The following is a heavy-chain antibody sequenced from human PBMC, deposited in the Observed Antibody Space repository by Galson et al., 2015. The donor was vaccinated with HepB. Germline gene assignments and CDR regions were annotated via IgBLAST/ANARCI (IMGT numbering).Heavy chain of an antibody. CDR2: IYDGGSI. CDR3: ARAGHYGGKGNWFDS. J-gene: IGHJ5*01. D-gene: IGHD4-23*01. Sequence: LRLSCAASGFTVGASYMSWVRQAPGTGLEWVSVIYDGGSIYYADFAKGRFSISRDNSKNTLYLQMSGLRAEDTAVYYCARAGHYGGKGNWFDSWGQGTLVTVSS. V-gene: IGHV3-66*02. CDR1: GFTVGASY.